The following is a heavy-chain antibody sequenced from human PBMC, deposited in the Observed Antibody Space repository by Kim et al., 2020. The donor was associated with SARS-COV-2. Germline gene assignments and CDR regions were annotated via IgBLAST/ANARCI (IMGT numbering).Heavy chain of an antibody. CDR3: ARMIYDILTGSPDAFDI. J-gene: IGHJ3*02. D-gene: IGHD3-9*01. Sequence: LKSRVTISVDTSKNQFSLKLSSVTAADTAVYYCARMIYDILTGSPDAFDIWGQGTMVTVSS. V-gene: IGHV4-31*02.